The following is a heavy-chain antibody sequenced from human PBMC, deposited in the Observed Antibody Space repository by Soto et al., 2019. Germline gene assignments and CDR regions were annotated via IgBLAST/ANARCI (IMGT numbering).Heavy chain of an antibody. J-gene: IGHJ3*02. CDR1: GGTFSSYT. CDR3: ATHEQQLVPIDR. Sequence: QVQLVQSGAEVKKPGSSVKVSCKASGGTFSSYTISWVRQAPGQGLEWMGRIIPILGIANYAQKFQGRVTITADKSTSTAYVELSSLRSEDTAVYYCATHEQQLVPIDRWGQGTMVTVSS. V-gene: IGHV1-69*02. CDR2: IIPILGIA. D-gene: IGHD6-13*01.